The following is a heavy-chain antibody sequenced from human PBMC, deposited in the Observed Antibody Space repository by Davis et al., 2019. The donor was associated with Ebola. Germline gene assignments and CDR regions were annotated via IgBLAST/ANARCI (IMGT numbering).Heavy chain of an antibody. J-gene: IGHJ3*01. V-gene: IGHV3-53*01. CDR3: AKGGVVMGTHLGTTFDL. CDR1: GFSVSSNY. Sequence: PGGSLRLSCAPSGFSVSSNYMSWVRQAPGKGLEWVSVIYNGGYTSYADSVKGRFTISRDNSKNTLYLQMNSLTAEDTAVYYCAKGGVVMGTHLGTTFDLWGQGTMVTVSS. D-gene: IGHD3-10*01. CDR2: IYNGGYT.